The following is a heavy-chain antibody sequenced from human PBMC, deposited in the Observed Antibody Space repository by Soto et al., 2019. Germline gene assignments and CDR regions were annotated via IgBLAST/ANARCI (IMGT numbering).Heavy chain of an antibody. CDR3: VQSTGSPGFDY. CDR1: GFSVSSKY. Sequence: EVQLVESGGGLIQPGGSLRLSCAASGFSVSSKYMTWVRQAPGKGLEWVAVIYGGGTTYYADSVKGRFTISRDNAKNTLSLQRTSLRAGDTAVYYCVQSTGSPGFDYWGQGTLVTVSS. CDR2: IYGGGTT. V-gene: IGHV3-53*01. J-gene: IGHJ4*02. D-gene: IGHD3-9*01.